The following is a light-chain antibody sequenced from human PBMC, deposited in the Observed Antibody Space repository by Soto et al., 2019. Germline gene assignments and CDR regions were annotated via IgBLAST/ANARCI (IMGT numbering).Light chain of an antibody. CDR2: DVS. CDR1: SSDVGGYNY. Sequence: QSALTQPASVSGSPGQSITISCTGTSSDVGGYNYVSWYQQHPGKAPKLMIYDVSNRPSGVSNRFSVSKSGNTASLTISGLQAEDEADYYCSSYTSSSTVVFGGWTKVTVL. CDR3: SSYTSSSTVV. V-gene: IGLV2-14*01. J-gene: IGLJ2*01.